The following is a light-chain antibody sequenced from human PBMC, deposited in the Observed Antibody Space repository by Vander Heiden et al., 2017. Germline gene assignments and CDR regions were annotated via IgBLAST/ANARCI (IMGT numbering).Light chain of an antibody. CDR3: ASWDDSRSAVV. V-gene: IGLV1-47*01. CDR2: RSN. CDR1: SANIGNND. Sequence: QAVLTQAPSVSGTPRHSVGGTCCGSSANIGNNDRYGYQRRSGTAPKLLMYRSNEWALGVPDRFYGSTSDTSASLTSSGLRSDDEADYFCASWDDSRSAVVFGGGTKLTVL. J-gene: IGLJ2*01.